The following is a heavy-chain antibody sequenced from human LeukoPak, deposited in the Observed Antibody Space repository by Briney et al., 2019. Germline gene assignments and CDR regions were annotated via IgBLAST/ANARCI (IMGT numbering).Heavy chain of an antibody. CDR1: GYTFTSYD. V-gene: IGHV1-2*02. J-gene: IGHJ4*02. D-gene: IGHD6-19*01. CDR3: AFGAVAGTMGY. CDR2: INPNSGGT. Sequence: ASVKVSCKASGYTFTSYDINWVRQATGQGLEWMGWINPNSGGTNYAQKFQGRVTMTRDTSISTAYMELSRLRSDDTAVYYCAFGAVAGTMGYWGQGTLVTVSS.